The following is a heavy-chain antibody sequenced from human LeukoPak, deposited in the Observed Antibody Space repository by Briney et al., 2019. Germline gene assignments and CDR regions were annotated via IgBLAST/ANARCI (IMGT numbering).Heavy chain of an antibody. Sequence: GASVKVSCKASGYTFTSYGISWVRQATGQGLEWMGWISAYNGNTNYAQKLQCRVTMTTDTSTSTAYMELRSLRSDDTAVYYCARVVYYDILTRTANWFDPWGQGTLVTVSS. CDR1: GYTFTSYG. CDR3: ARVVYYDILTRTANWFDP. V-gene: IGHV1-18*01. J-gene: IGHJ5*02. D-gene: IGHD3-9*01. CDR2: ISAYNGNT.